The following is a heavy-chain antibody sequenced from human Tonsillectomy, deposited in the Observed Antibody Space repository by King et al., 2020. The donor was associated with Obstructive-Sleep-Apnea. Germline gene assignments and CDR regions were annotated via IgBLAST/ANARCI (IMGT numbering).Heavy chain of an antibody. CDR3: AREHSSGWFLWDY. D-gene: IGHD6-19*01. J-gene: IGHJ4*02. CDR1: GFTFTTYA. Sequence: VQLVESGGGVVQPGRSLRLSCSASGFTFTTYALHWVRQAPGKGLEWVAVVSYDGTNTYYADSVRGRFTISRDISKRTLDLEMNSLRIEDTALYFCAREHSSGWFLWDYWGQGILVTVYS. CDR2: VSYDGTNT. V-gene: IGHV3-30*04.